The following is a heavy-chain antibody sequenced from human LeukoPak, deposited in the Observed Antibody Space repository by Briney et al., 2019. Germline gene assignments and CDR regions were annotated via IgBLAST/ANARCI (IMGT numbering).Heavy chain of an antibody. V-gene: IGHV3-21*01. J-gene: IGHJ3*02. CDR3: ARETGDQAFDI. Sequence: PGGSLRLSCAASGFTLSSYNMNWVRQAPGKGLECVSSIDESSSSIFYSDSVKGRFTISRDNARNSLYLQMSSLRAEDTAVYYCARETGDQAFDIWGQGTMVTVSS. CDR2: IDESSSSI. D-gene: IGHD7-27*01. CDR1: GFTLSSYN.